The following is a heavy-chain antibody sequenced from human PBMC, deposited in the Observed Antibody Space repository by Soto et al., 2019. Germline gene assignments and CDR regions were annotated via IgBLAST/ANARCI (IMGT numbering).Heavy chain of an antibody. CDR1: GGSFSGYY. V-gene: IGHV4-34*01. D-gene: IGHD4-4*01. CDR2: INHSGST. J-gene: IGHJ4*02. CDR3: ARGSDTVTATFDY. Sequence: ETLSLTCAVYGGSFSGYYWSWIRQPPGKGLEWIGEINHSGSTNYNPSLKSRVTISVDTSKNQFSLKLSSVTAADTAVYYCARGSDTVTATFDYWGQGTLVTVSS.